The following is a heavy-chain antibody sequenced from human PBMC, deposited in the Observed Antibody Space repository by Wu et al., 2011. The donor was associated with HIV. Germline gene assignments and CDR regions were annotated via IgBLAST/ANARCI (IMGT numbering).Heavy chain of an antibody. D-gene: IGHD1-26*01. Sequence: QVQLVQSGAEVKKPGSSVKVSCKASGGTLSSYGISWVRQAPGQGLEWMGGIIPIFDTANYAQKFQGRVTITTDESTSTAYMELSSLRSEDTAVYYCARGKVGARQFDYWGQGTLVTVSS. CDR1: GGTLSSYG. V-gene: IGHV1-69*01. J-gene: IGHJ4*02. CDR3: ARGKVGARQFDY. CDR2: IIPIFDTA.